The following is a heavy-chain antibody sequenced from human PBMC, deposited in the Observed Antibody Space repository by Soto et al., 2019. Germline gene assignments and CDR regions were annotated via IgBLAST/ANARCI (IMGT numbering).Heavy chain of an antibody. V-gene: IGHV3-20*04. Sequence: EAQLVESGGGVVRPGASLRLSCVASGFVFDRYGMNWVRQRPGKGLEWVAGLDWNGGNLGYAESVKGRFTVSRDNAKNSCHLQMDNLRVEDTAFYYCVRSYFSFWNDYFNGSDCWGQGTQVTVSS. J-gene: IGHJ4*02. CDR3: VRSYFSFWNDYFNGSDC. CDR1: GFVFDRYG. CDR2: LDWNGGNL. D-gene: IGHD3-3*01.